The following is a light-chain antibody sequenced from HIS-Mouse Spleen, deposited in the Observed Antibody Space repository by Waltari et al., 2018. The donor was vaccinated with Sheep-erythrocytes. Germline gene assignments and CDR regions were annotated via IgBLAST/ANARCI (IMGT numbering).Light chain of an antibody. CDR2: NVN. J-gene: IGLJ3*02. CDR1: SSDVGSYDY. V-gene: IGLV2-11*01. Sequence: QSALIQPPSVSGSPGQSVTISCTGPSSDVGSYDYVSWYQQHPGTVPKPMIYNVNTQPSGVPDRFSGSKSGNTASMTISGLQAEDEADYYCCSYAGSSTPWVFGGGTKLTVL. CDR3: CSYAGSSTPWV.